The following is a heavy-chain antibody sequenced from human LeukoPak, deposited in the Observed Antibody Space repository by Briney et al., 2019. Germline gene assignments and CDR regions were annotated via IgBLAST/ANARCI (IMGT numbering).Heavy chain of an antibody. J-gene: IGHJ4*02. D-gene: IGHD6-13*01. V-gene: IGHV3-21*04. Sequence: GGSLRLSCAASGFTFSSYSMNWVRQAPGKGLEWVSSISSSSSYIYYADSVKGRFTISRDNSKNTLYLQMNSLRAEDTAVYYCAKASPGGYSSSWYVGQFDYWGQGTLVTVSS. CDR1: GFTFSSYS. CDR2: ISSSSSYI. CDR3: AKASPGGYSSSWYVGQFDY.